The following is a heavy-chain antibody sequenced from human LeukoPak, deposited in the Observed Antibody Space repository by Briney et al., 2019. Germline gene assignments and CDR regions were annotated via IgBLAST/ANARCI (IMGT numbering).Heavy chain of an antibody. Sequence: ASVKVSCKASGYTFTSYYMHWVRQAPGQGLEWMGIINPSGGSTSYAQKFQGRVTMTRDMSTSTVYMELSSLRSEDTAVYYCARDSLDDILTGYYTGAFNYWGQGTLVTVSS. V-gene: IGHV1-46*01. CDR1: GYTFTSYY. CDR2: INPSGGST. CDR3: ARDSLDDILTGYYTGAFNY. J-gene: IGHJ4*02. D-gene: IGHD3-9*01.